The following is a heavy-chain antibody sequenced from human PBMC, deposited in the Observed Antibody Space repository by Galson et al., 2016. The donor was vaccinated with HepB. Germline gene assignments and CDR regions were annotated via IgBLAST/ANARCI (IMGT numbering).Heavy chain of an antibody. D-gene: IGHD3-10*01. V-gene: IGHV4-4*02. CDR1: GAPITSDRW. CDR3: AVFNGFVANWLNP. Sequence: SETLSLTCAVSGAPITSDRWWQWVRQSPGKGLEWIGEIYHTGSTNYNPSLKSRATISIDRSKNDFSLTLASVAAADTAIYYCAVFNGFVANWLNPWGQGTQVTVSS. CDR2: IYHTGST. J-gene: IGHJ5*02.